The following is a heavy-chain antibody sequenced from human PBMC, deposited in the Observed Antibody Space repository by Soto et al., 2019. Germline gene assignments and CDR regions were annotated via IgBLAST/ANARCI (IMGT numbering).Heavy chain of an antibody. V-gene: IGHV1-3*01. J-gene: IGHJ4*02. CDR3: AKEPAVAGMLALDF. D-gene: IGHD6-19*01. CDR1: GYTSTNYI. CDR2: INAANGNT. Sequence: QAQIVQSGVEVKKPGASVKISCKDSGYTSTNYITHWVRQAPGQRLEWMGWINAANGNTKYSQKFQGRVTITRDTSATTVYMDLNSLKSEDTAVYYCAKEPAVAGMLALDFWGQGTLVTVSS.